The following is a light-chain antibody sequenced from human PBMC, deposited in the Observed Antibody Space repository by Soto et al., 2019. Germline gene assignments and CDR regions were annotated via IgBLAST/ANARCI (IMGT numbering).Light chain of an antibody. Sequence: DIQMTQSPSSLSASVGDRVTITCRASQTIGANLNWYRQKLGKAPTLLIYDASTLQSGVPSRFSGLGSGTDFALTITSLQPDDSETYYCQQSYTTVYTFGQGTKVDIK. CDR1: QTIGAN. CDR2: DAS. J-gene: IGKJ2*01. V-gene: IGKV1-39*01. CDR3: QQSYTTVYT.